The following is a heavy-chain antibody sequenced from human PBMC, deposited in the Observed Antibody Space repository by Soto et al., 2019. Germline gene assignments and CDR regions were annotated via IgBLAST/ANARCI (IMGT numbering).Heavy chain of an antibody. Sequence: QVQLVESGGGVVQPERSLRLSCAASGFTFSSYGMHWVRQAPGKGLEWVAVISYDGSNKYYADSVKGRFTISRNNSKNTLYQEMNSLRADDTPVYYCAKVGVDNIDGYYYYIDVRGKGTTPTASS. CDR1: GFTFSSYG. D-gene: IGHD3-3*01. CDR3: AKVGVDNIDGYYYYIDV. V-gene: IGHV3-30*18. CDR2: ISYDGSNK. J-gene: IGHJ6*03.